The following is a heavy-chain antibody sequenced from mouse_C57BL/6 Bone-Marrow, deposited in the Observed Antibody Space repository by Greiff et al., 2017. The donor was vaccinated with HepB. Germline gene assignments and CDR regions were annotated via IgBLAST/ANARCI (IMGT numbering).Heavy chain of an antibody. CDR3: ARPLICYYGSSDY. V-gene: IGHV1-81*01. D-gene: IGHD1-1*01. CDR2: IDPRSGNK. CDR1: GYTFTSYG. Sequence: QVQLKQSGAELARPGASVKLSCKASGYTFTSYGISWVKQRTGQGLEWIGEIDPRSGNKYYNEKFKGKAKLTADKSYSTAYMGLRSLTSEDSAVYFCARPLICYYGSSDYWGQGTTLTVSS. J-gene: IGHJ2*01.